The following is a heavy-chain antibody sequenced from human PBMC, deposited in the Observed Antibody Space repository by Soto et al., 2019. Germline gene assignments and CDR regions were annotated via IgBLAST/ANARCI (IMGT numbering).Heavy chain of an antibody. V-gene: IGHV3-23*01. Sequence: GGSLRLSCAASGFTFSNYAMSWARQAPGKGLEWVSGTSGSGISTYYADSVKGRFTISRDNSKNRLYLQMNSLRAEDTAVYYCAKGSCSGGRCYPPSDYWGPGTLVTLSS. CDR2: TSGSGIST. CDR1: GFTFSNYA. CDR3: AKGSCSGGRCYPPSDY. J-gene: IGHJ4*02. D-gene: IGHD2-15*01.